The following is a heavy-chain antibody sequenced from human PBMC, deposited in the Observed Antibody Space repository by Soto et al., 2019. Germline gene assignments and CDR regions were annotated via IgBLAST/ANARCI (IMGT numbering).Heavy chain of an antibody. V-gene: IGHV5-10-1*01. D-gene: IGHD1-26*01. J-gene: IGHJ6*02. CDR1: GYSFTSYW. Sequence: PGESLKISCKGSGYSFTSYWISWVRQMPGKGLEWMGRIDPSDSYTNYSPSFQGHVTISADKSISTAYLQWSSLKASDTAMYYCASPSIVGATSPYYGMDVWGQGTTVTVSS. CDR3: ASPSIVGATSPYYGMDV. CDR2: IDPSDSYT.